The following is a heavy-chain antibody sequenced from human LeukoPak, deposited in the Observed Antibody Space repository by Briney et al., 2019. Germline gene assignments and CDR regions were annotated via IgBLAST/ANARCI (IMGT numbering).Heavy chain of an antibody. CDR1: GFTFSSYW. CDR3: ARIGPGRDGYNSFDQ. J-gene: IGHJ4*02. D-gene: IGHD5-24*01. Sequence: GGSLRLSCAASGFTFSSYWMTWVRQAPGKGLEYVSSINYNGIYIFSADSVKGRFTISRDNAKNSLYLEMNSLRVEDTAFYYCARIGPGRDGYNSFDQWGQGTLVIVSS. V-gene: IGHV3-21*01. CDR2: INYNGIYI.